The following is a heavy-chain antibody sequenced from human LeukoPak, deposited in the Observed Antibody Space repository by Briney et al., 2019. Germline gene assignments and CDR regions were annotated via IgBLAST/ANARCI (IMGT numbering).Heavy chain of an antibody. CDR2: IKPDSGDT. CDR3: AKFDQDWGTFDY. Sequence: ASVKVSCKASGYTFSGYYIHWVRQAPGQGLEWMGWIKPDSGDTHYVQKFQGRVTMTRDTSITTAYMELSLRSDDTAVYYCAKFDQDWGTFDYWGQVTVVTVSS. CDR1: GYTFSGYY. J-gene: IGHJ4*02. D-gene: IGHD7-27*01. V-gene: IGHV1-2*02.